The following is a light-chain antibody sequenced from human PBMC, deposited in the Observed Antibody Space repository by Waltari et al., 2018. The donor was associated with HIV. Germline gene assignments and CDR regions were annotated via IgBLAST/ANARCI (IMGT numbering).Light chain of an antibody. J-gene: IGLJ2*01. CDR2: RNN. Sequence: QSVLHQPPSASGTPGQRVPTSCSGSSSNPGSHSVYWYLQPTGTAPKLHLDRNNQRPSGVPDRFSGSKSGISASLAISGLRSEDEADYYCAAWGNSLSLLFGGGTKLTVL. V-gene: IGLV1-47*01. CDR1: SSNPGSHS. CDR3: AAWGNSLSLL.